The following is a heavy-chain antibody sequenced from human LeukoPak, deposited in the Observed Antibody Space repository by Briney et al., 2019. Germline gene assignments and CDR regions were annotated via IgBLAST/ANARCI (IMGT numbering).Heavy chain of an antibody. J-gene: IGHJ5*02. Sequence: GGSLRLSCAASELTLSNYCMTWVRQAPGKGLEWVSSISGSSSYIYYADSVKGRFTISRDNAKNSLYLQMNSLRAEDTAVYYCAKGWFDPWGQGTLVTVSS. CDR3: AKGWFDP. CDR1: ELTLSNYC. CDR2: ISGSSSYI. V-gene: IGHV3-21*01.